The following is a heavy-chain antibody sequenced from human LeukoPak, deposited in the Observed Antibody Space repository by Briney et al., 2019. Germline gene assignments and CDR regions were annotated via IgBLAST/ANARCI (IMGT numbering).Heavy chain of an antibody. CDR1: DDSITIYY. CDR3: ARDSGGSGYLWFDP. D-gene: IGHD3-3*01. V-gene: IGHV4-59*01. Sequence: SETLSLTCTVSDDSITIYYWTWIRQPPGKGLEWIGYIYYSGSTNYNPSLKSRVSISVDASKNQFSLRLNSVTAADTAVYYCARDSGGSGYLWFDPWGQGTLVTVSS. CDR2: IYYSGST. J-gene: IGHJ5*02.